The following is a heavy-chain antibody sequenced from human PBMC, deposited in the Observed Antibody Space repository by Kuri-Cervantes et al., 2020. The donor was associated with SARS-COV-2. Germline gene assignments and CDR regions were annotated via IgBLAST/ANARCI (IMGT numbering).Heavy chain of an antibody. J-gene: IGHJ4*02. V-gene: IGHV3-30*18. CDR1: GFTFSSYG. Sequence: GGSLTLHCAVSGFTFSSYGMHWVRQAPGKGLEWVAVISYDGSNKYYADSVKGRFTISRDNSKNTLYLQMNSLRAEDTAVYYCAKGGGPGSYIPLDYWGQGTLVTVSS. D-gene: IGHD1-26*01. CDR2: ISYDGSNK. CDR3: AKGGGPGSYIPLDY.